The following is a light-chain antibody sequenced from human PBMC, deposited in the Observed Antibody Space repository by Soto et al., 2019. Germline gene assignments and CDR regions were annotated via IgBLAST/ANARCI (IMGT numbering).Light chain of an antibody. V-gene: IGKV3-20*01. CDR1: ETISRDK. J-gene: IGKJ1*01. CDR2: GTF. CDR3: QQYGSWT. Sequence: EIVLTQSPGTLSVSPGERATLSCRASETISRDKLAWYQQKPGQPPSLLIYGTFSRATGIPDRFSGSGSGTDFALNISRLEPEDSAIYYCQQYGSWTFGQGTKVEI.